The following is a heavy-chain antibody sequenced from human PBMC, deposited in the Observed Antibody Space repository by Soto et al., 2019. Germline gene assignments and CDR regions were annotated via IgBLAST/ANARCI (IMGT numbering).Heavy chain of an antibody. D-gene: IGHD3-22*01. CDR1: GGTFSSYA. Sequence: QVQLVQSGAEVKKPGSSVKVSCKASGGTFSSYAISWVRQAPGQGLEWMGGIIPIFGTASYAQKFQGRVTIAGDEATSTAYMEIGSRRSEDTAVYYCARPTRYYYDSSGQAAWFDLWGQGTLVTVSS. CDR3: ARPTRYYYDSSGQAAWFDL. V-gene: IGHV1-69*12. CDR2: IIPIFGTA. J-gene: IGHJ5*02.